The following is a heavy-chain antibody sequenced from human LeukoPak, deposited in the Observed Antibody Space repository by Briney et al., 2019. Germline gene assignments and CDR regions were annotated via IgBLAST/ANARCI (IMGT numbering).Heavy chain of an antibody. CDR3: ARGRRYSSSWYGGGLASYYFDY. CDR1: GGSFSGHY. J-gene: IGHJ4*02. D-gene: IGHD6-13*01. V-gene: IGHV4-34*01. CDR2: INHSGST. Sequence: PSETLSLTCAVYGGSFSGHYWSWIRQPPGKGLEWIGEINHSGSTNYNPSLKSRVTISVDTSKNQFSLKLSSVTAADTAVYYCARGRRYSSSWYGGGLASYYFDYWGQGTLVTVSS.